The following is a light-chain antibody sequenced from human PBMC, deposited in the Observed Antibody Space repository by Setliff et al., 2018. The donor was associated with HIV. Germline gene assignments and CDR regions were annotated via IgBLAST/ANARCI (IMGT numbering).Light chain of an antibody. CDR1: SSDVGGYTY. J-gene: IGLJ1*01. CDR2: DVN. Sequence: QSALTQPASVSGSPGQSITISCTGTSSDVGGYTYVSWYQHHPGKAPKLMIYDVNKRPSGISNRFSGSKSGNTASLTISGLQAEDEADYYCSSYTSSNTLDVFGTGTKVTVL. CDR3: SSYTSSNTLDV. V-gene: IGLV2-14*03.